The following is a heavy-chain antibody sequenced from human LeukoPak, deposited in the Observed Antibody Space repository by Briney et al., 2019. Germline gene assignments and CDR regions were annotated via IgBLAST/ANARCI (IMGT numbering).Heavy chain of an antibody. CDR3: ASRTMIVGSFDY. CDR2: IYYSGST. J-gene: IGHJ4*02. D-gene: IGHD3-22*01. Sequence: VKPSETLSLTCTVSSGSISSYYWSWIRQPPGKGLEWIGYIYYSGSTNYNPSLKSRVTISVDMSKNQFSLKLSSVTAADTAVYYCASRTMIVGSFDYWGQGTLVTVSS. V-gene: IGHV4-59*01. CDR1: SGSISSYY.